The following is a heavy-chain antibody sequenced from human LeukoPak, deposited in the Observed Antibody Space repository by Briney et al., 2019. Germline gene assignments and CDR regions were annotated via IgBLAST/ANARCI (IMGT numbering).Heavy chain of an antibody. CDR1: GFTFNNYW. Sequence: TGGSLRLSCAASGFTFNNYWMTWVRQAPGKGLEWVSSISSSSSYIYYADSVKGRFTISRDNAKNSLYLQMNSLRAEDTAVYYCAREYGSGSDAFDIWGQGTMVTVSS. CDR3: AREYGSGSDAFDI. CDR2: ISSSSSYI. V-gene: IGHV3-21*01. D-gene: IGHD3-10*01. J-gene: IGHJ3*02.